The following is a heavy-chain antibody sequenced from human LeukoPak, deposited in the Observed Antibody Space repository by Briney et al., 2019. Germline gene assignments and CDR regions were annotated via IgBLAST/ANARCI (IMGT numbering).Heavy chain of an antibody. Sequence: AASVKVSCKASGYTFTSYGFTWVRQAPGQGLEWMGWINSYNGNTQYAPKFKGRVTMTTDTSTSTAYMELRSLRSDDTAVYYCAGWFGTLSIAVELGRPLYYYYGMDVWGQGTTVTVSS. J-gene: IGHJ6*02. D-gene: IGHD6-19*01. CDR3: AGWFGTLSIAVELGRPLYYYYGMDV. CDR1: GYTFTSYG. V-gene: IGHV1-18*01. CDR2: INSYNGNT.